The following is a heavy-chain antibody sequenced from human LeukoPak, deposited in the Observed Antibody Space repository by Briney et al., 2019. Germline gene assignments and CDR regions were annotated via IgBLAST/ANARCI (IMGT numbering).Heavy chain of an antibody. D-gene: IGHD6-19*01. CDR2: ISSSGSTI. V-gene: IGHV3-48*03. CDR3: ARIPSGWHFDY. J-gene: IGHJ4*02. Sequence: GGSLRLSCAASGFTFSSYEMNWVRQAPGKGLEWVSYISSSGSTIYYAASVKGRFTISRDNAKNSLYLQMNSLRAEDTAVYHCARIPSGWHFDYWGQGTLVTVSS. CDR1: GFTFSSYE.